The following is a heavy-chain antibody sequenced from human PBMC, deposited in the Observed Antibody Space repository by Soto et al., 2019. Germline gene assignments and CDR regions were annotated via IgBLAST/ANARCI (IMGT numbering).Heavy chain of an antibody. D-gene: IGHD3-9*01. CDR1: GFSLSTSGVG. CDR3: AHSWGIRYFDLKNYYYYMDV. V-gene: IGHV2-5*02. Sequence: SGPTLVNPTQTLTLTCTFSGFSLSTSGVGVGWIRQPPGKALEWLALIYWDDDKRYSPSLKSRLTITKDTSKNQVVLTMTNMDPVDTAIYYCAHSWGIRYFDLKNYYYYMDVWGKGTTVTVSS. CDR2: IYWDDDK. J-gene: IGHJ6*03.